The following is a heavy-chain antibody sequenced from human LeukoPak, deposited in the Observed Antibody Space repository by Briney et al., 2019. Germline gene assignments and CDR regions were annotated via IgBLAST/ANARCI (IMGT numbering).Heavy chain of an antibody. CDR1: GFTFSSYS. J-gene: IGHJ3*02. D-gene: IGHD2-2*02. CDR2: ISASGGTT. CDR3: AKCSLTCYRGSFDI. Sequence: GGSLRLSCAASGFTFSSYSMTWVRQIPGKGLESVSVISASGGTTDYADSLRGRFTISRDSSKTTLYLQMNSLRVEDTAIYYCAKCSLTCYRGSFDIWGQGTTVTVSS. V-gene: IGHV3-23*01.